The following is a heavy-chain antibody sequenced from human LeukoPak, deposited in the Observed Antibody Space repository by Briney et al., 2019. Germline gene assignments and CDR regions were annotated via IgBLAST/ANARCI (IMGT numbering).Heavy chain of an antibody. CDR3: AKERGYSSGWSLDY. V-gene: IGHV3-23*01. CDR2: ISGSGGST. D-gene: IGHD6-19*01. CDR1: GFTFSSYA. J-gene: IGHJ4*02. Sequence: GGSLRLSFAASGFTFSSYAMSWVRQAPGKGLEWVSAISGSGGSTYYADSVKGRFTISRDNSKNTLYLQMNSLRAEDTAVYYCAKERGYSSGWSLDYWGQGTLVTVSS.